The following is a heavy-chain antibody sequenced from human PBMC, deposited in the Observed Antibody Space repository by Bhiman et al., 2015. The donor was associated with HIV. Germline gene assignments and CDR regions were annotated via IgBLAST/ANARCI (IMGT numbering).Heavy chain of an antibody. CDR2: IKPDGSEK. CDR3: AREGQLGY. CDR1: GFPFSTFW. D-gene: IGHD6-13*01. Sequence: EVHLVESGGGLVQPGGSLRLSCAASGFPFSTFWMTWVRQAPGKGLEWVANIKPDGSEKYYVDSVKGRFTISRDNAKNSLYLQMNSLRAEDTAVYFCAREGQLGYWGQGTQVTVSS. J-gene: IGHJ4*02. V-gene: IGHV3-7*03.